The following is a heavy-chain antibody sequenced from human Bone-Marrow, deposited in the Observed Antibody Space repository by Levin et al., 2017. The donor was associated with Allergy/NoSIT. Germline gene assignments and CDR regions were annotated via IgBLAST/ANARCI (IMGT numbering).Heavy chain of an antibody. CDR3: ARGYYYDSSGLGRAFDI. J-gene: IGHJ3*02. CDR1: GGSISSGGYS. V-gene: IGHV4-30-2*01. CDR2: IYHSGST. D-gene: IGHD3-22*01. Sequence: SQTLSLTCAVSGGSISSGGYSWSWIRQPPGKGLEWIGYIYHSGSTYYNPSLKSRVTISVDRSKNQFSLKLSSVTAADTAVYYCARGYYYDSSGLGRAFDIWGQGTMVTVSS.